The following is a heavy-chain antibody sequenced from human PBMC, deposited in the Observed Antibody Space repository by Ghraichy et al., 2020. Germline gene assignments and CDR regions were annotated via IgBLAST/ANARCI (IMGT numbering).Heavy chain of an antibody. V-gene: IGHV4-31*03. J-gene: IGHJ4*02. CDR1: GGSISSGGYY. CDR3: ARVLLQYEYYFDY. Sequence: SETLSLTCTVSGGSISSGGYYWSWIRQHPGKGLEWIGYIYYSGSTYYNPSLKSRVTISVDTSKNQFSLKLSSVTAADTAVYYCARVLLQYEYYFDYWGQGTLVTVSS. CDR2: IYYSGST. D-gene: IGHD4-11*01.